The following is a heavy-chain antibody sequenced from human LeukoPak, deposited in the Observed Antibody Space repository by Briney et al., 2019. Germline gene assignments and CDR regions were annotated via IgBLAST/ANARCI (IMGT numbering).Heavy chain of an antibody. Sequence: PGGSLRLSCAASGFTFSSYGMHWVRQAPGKGLEWVAVISYDGSNKYYADSVKGRFTISRDNSKNTLYLQMNSLRAEDTAVYYCASNVDIVATTDYWGQGTLVTVSS. D-gene: IGHD5-12*01. CDR2: ISYDGSNK. CDR3: ASNVDIVATTDY. J-gene: IGHJ4*02. V-gene: IGHV3-30*03. CDR1: GFTFSSYG.